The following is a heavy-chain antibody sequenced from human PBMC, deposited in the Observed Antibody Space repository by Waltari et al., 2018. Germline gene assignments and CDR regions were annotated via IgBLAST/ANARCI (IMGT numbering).Heavy chain of an antibody. CDR2: IYYSGST. V-gene: IGHV4-39*01. Sequence: VQLLESGGGLVQPGGSLRLSCAASGFTFSSYAMSWVRQAPGKGLEWIGSIYYSGSTYYNPSLKSRVTISVDTSKNQFSLKLSSVTAADTAVYYCARHIAVAGTPDYWGQGTLVTVSS. J-gene: IGHJ4*02. D-gene: IGHD6-19*01. CDR3: ARHIAVAGTPDY. CDR1: GFTFSSYA.